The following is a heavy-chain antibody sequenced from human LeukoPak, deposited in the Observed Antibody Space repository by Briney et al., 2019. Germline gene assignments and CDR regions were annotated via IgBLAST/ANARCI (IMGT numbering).Heavy chain of an antibody. J-gene: IGHJ4*02. CDR1: GFTFSSFA. D-gene: IGHD6-13*01. V-gene: IGHV3-30*18. CDR2: VSYDGSNK. CDR3: AKANQYSSSWTLDY. Sequence: GRSLRLSCAASGFTFSSFAMHWVRQAPGKGLEWVAVVSYDGSNKYYADSVKGRFTISRDNSKNALYLQMNSLRAEDTAVYYCAKANQYSSSWTLDYWGQGTLVTVSS.